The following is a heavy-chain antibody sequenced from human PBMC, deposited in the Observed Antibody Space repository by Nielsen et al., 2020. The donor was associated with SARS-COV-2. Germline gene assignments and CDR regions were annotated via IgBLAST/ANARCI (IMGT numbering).Heavy chain of an antibody. CDR2: INHSGST. D-gene: IGHD3-9*01. J-gene: IGHJ4*02. V-gene: IGHV4-34*01. CDR3: ARGQLRYFNWLLYPSPQFDY. CDR1: GGSFSGYY. Sequence: GSLRLSCAVYGGSFSGYYWSWIRQPPGKGPEWIGEINHSGSTNYNPSLKSRVTISVDTSKNQFSLKLSSVTAADTAVYYCARGQLRYFNWLLYPSPQFDYWGQGTLVTVSS.